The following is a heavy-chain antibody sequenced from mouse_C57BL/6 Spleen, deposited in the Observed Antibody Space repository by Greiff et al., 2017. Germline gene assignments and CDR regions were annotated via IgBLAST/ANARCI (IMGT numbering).Heavy chain of an antibody. CDR3: ARQNDYDVGYAMDY. J-gene: IGHJ4*01. CDR2: ISNGGGST. CDR1: GFTFSDYY. Sequence: EVMLVESGGGLVQPGGSLKLSCAASGFTFSDYYMYWVRQTPEKRLEWVAYISNGGGSTYYPDTVKGRFTISRDNAKNTLYLQMSRLKSEDTATYYCARQNDYDVGYAMDYWGQGTSVTVSS. D-gene: IGHD2-4*01. V-gene: IGHV5-12*01.